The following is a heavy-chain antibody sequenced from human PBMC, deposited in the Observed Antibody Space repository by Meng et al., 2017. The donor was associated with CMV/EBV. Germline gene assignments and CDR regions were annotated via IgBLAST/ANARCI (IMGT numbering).Heavy chain of an antibody. Sequence: QLQLQESGPGLVTPSQTLSLTFTVSGGSISSGSYYWSWIRQPAGKGLEWIGRIYTSGSTNYNPSLKSRVTISVDTSKNQFSLKLSSVTAADTAVYYCASVQGLGVSWGQGTLVTVSS. D-gene: IGHD3-10*01. V-gene: IGHV4-61*02. CDR3: ASVQGLGVS. CDR1: GGSISSGSYY. CDR2: IYTSGST. J-gene: IGHJ4*02.